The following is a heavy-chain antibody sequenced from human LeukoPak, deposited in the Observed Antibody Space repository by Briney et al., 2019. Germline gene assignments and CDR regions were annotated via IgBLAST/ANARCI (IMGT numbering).Heavy chain of an antibody. Sequence: GGSLRLSCAASGFTFSSYGMHWVRQAPGKGLEWVAFIRYDGSNKYYADSVKGRFTISRDNSKNTLYLQMNSLRAEDTAVYYCAGPMITFGGVIAPWGQGTLVTVSS. CDR3: AGPMITFGGVIAP. D-gene: IGHD3-16*02. CDR2: IRYDGSNK. V-gene: IGHV3-30*02. CDR1: GFTFSSYG. J-gene: IGHJ4*02.